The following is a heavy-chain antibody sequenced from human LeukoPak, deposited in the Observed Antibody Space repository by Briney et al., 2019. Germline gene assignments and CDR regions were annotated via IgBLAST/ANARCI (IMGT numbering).Heavy chain of an antibody. V-gene: IGHV3-7*01. D-gene: IGHD2-2*01. CDR2: IKQHGSEK. J-gene: IGHJ4*02. CDR1: GFTFSSNW. CDR3: ARDSPSSTSWGY. Sequence: GGSLSLSWAASGFTFSSNWLSWVCQAQGKGMGWVPNIKQHGSEKYYEDSVKGRFTISRDNAKNSLYLQMNSLRAEDTAVYYCARDSPSSTSWGYWGQGTLVTVS.